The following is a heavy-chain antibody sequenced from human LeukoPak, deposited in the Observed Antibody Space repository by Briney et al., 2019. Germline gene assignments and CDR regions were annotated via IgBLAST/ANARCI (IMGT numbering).Heavy chain of an antibody. V-gene: IGHV4-34*01. J-gene: IGHJ4*02. CDR1: GGSFSGYY. Sequence: SETLSLTCAVYGGSFSGYYWSWIRQPPGKELEWIGEINHSGSINYNPSLKSRVTISVDTSKNQFSLKLSSVTAADTAVYYCAREPLLLWFGEYTWGQGTLVTVSS. D-gene: IGHD3-10*01. CDR3: AREPLLLWFGEYT. CDR2: INHSGSI.